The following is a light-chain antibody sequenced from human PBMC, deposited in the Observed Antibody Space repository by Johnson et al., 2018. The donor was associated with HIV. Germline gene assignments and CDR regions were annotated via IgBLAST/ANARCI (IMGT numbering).Light chain of an antibody. CDR1: TSNIGNNY. CDR2: DNN. V-gene: IGLV1-51*01. Sequence: QSVLTQPPSLSAAPGQKVTISCSGSTSNIGNNYVSWYQQLPGTAPKLLIYDNNKRPSGIADRFSASKSGTSATLDITGLQTGDEADYYCGAWDSGLTAHFVFGSGTTITVL. J-gene: IGLJ1*01. CDR3: GAWDSGLTAHFV.